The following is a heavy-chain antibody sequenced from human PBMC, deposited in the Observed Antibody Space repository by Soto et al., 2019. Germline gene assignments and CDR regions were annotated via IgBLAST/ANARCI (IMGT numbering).Heavy chain of an antibody. J-gene: IGHJ4*02. V-gene: IGHV4-39*01. Sequence: SETLSLTCTVSGGSIGSSRCHWGWIRQPPGKGLEWIASIKYSGTTFYNPSLKSRVTLSVDTSKNQFSLKLSSVTAADTAVYYCARHPRYCSSTSCPDLAYFDYWGQGTLVTVS. CDR2: IKYSGTT. CDR1: GGSIGSSRCH. D-gene: IGHD2-2*01. CDR3: ARHPRYCSSTSCPDLAYFDY.